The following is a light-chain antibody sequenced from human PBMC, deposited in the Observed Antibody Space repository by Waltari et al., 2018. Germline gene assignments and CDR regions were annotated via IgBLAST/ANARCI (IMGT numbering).Light chain of an antibody. J-gene: IGLJ3*02. CDR1: TSDVGSGNL. Sequence: SALPQPASVSGSLGQSLTISCSGSTSDVGSGNLVPWYQQFPGTVPKLIIYEVTKRPSGVSSRFSGSKSGNMASLTISGLQPEDEADYYCCSYRIGSTPGVFGGGTKVTVL. CDR2: EVT. V-gene: IGLV2-23*02. CDR3: CSYRIGSTPGV.